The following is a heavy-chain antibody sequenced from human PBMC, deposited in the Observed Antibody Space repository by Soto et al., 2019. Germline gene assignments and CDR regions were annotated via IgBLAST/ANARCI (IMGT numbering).Heavy chain of an antibody. CDR3: ASSSTSLGMDV. CDR2: IYYSGST. CDR1: GGSISSGGYY. V-gene: IGHV4-31*03. D-gene: IGHD2-2*01. Sequence: QVQLQESGPGLVKPSQTLSLTCTVSGGSISSGGYYWSWIRQHPGKGLEWIGYIYYSGSTYYNPSPTSRVTISVDTPKNQFSLQLSSVTAADTAVYYCASSSTSLGMDVWGQGTTVTVSS. J-gene: IGHJ6*02.